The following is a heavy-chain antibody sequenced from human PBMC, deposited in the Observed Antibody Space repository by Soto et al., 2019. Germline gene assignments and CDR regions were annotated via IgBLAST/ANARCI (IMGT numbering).Heavy chain of an antibody. CDR1: GGTFSSYA. CDR3: ARERIAVAGTGGAFDI. V-gene: IGHV1-69*01. Sequence: QVQLVQSGAEVKKPGSSVKVSCKASGGTFSSYAISWVRQAPGQGLEWMGGIIPIFGTANYAQKFQGRVTITADESTSTAYMELSSLRSEGTAVYYCARERIAVAGTGGAFDIWGQGTMVTVSS. J-gene: IGHJ3*02. CDR2: IIPIFGTA. D-gene: IGHD6-19*01.